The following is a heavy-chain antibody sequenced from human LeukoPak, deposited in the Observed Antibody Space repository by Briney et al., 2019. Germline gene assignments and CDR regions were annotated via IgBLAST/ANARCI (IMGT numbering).Heavy chain of an antibody. J-gene: IGHJ4*02. D-gene: IGHD3-22*01. Sequence: PGGSLRLSCAASGFTFNNAWMSWVRQAPGKGLEWVGFIRSKAYGGTTEYAASVKGRFTISRDDSKSIAYLQMNSLKTEDTAVYYCTRSTPYYYDSSGYYQNFVYWGQGTLVTVSS. CDR2: IRSKAYGGTT. CDR1: GFTFNNAW. CDR3: TRSTPYYYDSSGYYQNFVY. V-gene: IGHV3-49*04.